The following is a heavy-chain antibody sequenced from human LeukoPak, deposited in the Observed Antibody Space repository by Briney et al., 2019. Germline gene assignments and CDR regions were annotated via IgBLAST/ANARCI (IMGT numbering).Heavy chain of an antibody. Sequence: PSETLSLTCTVSGGSINTYYWSWLRQPPGKGLEWIGYIYYSGSTNYNPSLKSRVTISLDTSKNQFSLNLSSVTAADTAVYYCARKSFHTSSYDYWGQGTLVTVSS. CDR1: GGSINTYY. J-gene: IGHJ4*02. V-gene: IGHV4-59*01. CDR2: IYYSGST. D-gene: IGHD2-2*01. CDR3: ARKSFHTSSYDY.